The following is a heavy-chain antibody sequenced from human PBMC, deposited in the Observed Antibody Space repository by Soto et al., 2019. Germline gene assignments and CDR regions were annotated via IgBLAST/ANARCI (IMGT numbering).Heavy chain of an antibody. CDR3: AKVGPVSYGYWSPWGGPYYFDY. D-gene: IGHD5-18*01. CDR1: GFTFSSYG. CDR2: ISYEGSNK. Sequence: GGSLRLSCAASGFTFSSYGMHWVRQAPSKGLEWVAVISYEGSNKNYADTGKGRFTISRANSKNKQYLQMNSLRAEVTAVYYCAKVGPVSYGYWSPWGGPYYFDYWGQGTLVTVSS. J-gene: IGHJ4*02. V-gene: IGHV3-30*18.